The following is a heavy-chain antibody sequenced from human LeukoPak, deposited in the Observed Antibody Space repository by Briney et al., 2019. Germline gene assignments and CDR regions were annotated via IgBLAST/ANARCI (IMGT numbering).Heavy chain of an antibody. CDR1: GFTFSSYS. J-gene: IGHJ3*02. V-gene: IGHV3-21*04. CDR3: AKGIPPFGYGDLDAFDI. CDR2: ISSSSSYI. D-gene: IGHD4-17*01. Sequence: PGGSLRLSCAASGFTFSSYSMNWVRQAPGKGLEWVSSISSSSSYIYYADSVKGRFTISRDNAKNSLYLQMNSLRAEDTAVYYCAKGIPPFGYGDLDAFDIWGQGTMVTVSS.